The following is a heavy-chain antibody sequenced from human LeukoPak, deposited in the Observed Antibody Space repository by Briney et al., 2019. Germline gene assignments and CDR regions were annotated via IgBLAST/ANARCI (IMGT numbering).Heavy chain of an antibody. Sequence: SETLSLTCTVSGGSISSDNYYWSWIRKPAGKGLEWIGRIYTSGSTNYNPSLKSRVTISVDTSKNQFSLKLSSVTAADTAVYYCAREGDYYDTSGTLDYWGQGTLVTVSS. D-gene: IGHD3-22*01. CDR3: AREGDYYDTSGTLDY. J-gene: IGHJ4*02. CDR1: GGSISSDNYY. V-gene: IGHV4-61*02. CDR2: IYTSGST.